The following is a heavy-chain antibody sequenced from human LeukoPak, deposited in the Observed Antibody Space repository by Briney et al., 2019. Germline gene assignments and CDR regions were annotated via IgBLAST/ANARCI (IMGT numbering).Heavy chain of an antibody. V-gene: IGHV1-18*01. D-gene: IGHD3-3*01. CDR2: VSAYNGDT. Sequence: GASVKVSCKTSGYTFNTYGLSWVRQAPGQGLEWMGWVSAYNGDTKFAQNVQGRLTMTTDTSTSTAYMELRSLRSEDTAVYYCARDYYDFWSAAPPSPIFDYWGQGTLVTVSS. J-gene: IGHJ4*02. CDR3: ARDYYDFWSAAPPSPIFDY. CDR1: GYTFNTYG.